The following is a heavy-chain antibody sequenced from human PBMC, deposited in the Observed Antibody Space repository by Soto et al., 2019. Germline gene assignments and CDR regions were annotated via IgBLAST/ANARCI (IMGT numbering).Heavy chain of an antibody. V-gene: IGHV3-21*01. CDR3: VRIQLGYDAFDT. CDR1: GFTFSSYS. Sequence: VGSLRLSCAASGFTFSSYSMNWVRQAPGKGLEWVSSISSSSSYIYYADSVKGRFTISRDNAKNSLYLQMNSLRAEDTAVYYCVRIQLGYDAFDTWGQRTMVTVSS. CDR2: ISSSSSYI. J-gene: IGHJ3*02. D-gene: IGHD6-6*01.